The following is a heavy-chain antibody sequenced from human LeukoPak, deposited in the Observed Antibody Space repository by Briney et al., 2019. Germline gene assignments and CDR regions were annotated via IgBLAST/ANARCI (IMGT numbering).Heavy chain of an antibody. V-gene: IGHV4-4*07. Sequence: SETLSLTCTVSGGSISGYYWTWIRQSAGKGLEWIGHIYSTGTNNYNPSLRSRVTLSVDTSKNQFSLKLSSVTAADTAVYYCASSGSSAFDIWGQGTMVTVSS. CDR2: IYSTGTN. J-gene: IGHJ3*02. CDR1: GGSISGYY. D-gene: IGHD1-26*01. CDR3: ASSGSSAFDI.